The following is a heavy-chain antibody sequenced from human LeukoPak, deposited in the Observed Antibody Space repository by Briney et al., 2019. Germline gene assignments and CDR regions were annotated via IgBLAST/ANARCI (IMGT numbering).Heavy chain of an antibody. CDR2: ISAYNGNT. Sequence: ASVSLSCKASGYTITSYGISWVRQAPGQGLEWMGWISAYNGNTNYAQKLQGRVTMTTDTSTSTAYMELRSLRSYDTAVYYGARGLGVQLWLGDYWGAGALVTVSS. D-gene: IGHD5-18*01. J-gene: IGHJ4*02. CDR1: GYTITSYG. V-gene: IGHV1-18*01. CDR3: ARGLGVQLWLGDY.